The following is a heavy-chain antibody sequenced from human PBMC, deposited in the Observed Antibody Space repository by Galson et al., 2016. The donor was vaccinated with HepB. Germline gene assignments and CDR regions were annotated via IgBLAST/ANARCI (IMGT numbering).Heavy chain of an antibody. J-gene: IGHJ2*01. V-gene: IGHV4-31*03. CDR3: ATTTRTRQWYFDL. D-gene: IGHD1-14*01. CDR2: VFHSGDT. Sequence: TLSLTCSVTGGSISSDLYYWTWIRQLPGKGLEWIGYVFHSGDTFYNPSLKSRVTISIDTSKSQFSLELNSVTAADTALYYCATTTRTRQWYFDLWGRGTQVSVSS. CDR1: GGSISSDLYY.